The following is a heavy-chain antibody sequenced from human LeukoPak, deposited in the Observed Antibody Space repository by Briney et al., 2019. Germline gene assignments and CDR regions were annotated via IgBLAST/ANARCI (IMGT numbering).Heavy chain of an antibody. CDR3: ARLRKGRYFDYIFDY. D-gene: IGHD3-9*01. CDR2: VYYTGST. J-gene: IGHJ4*02. V-gene: IGHV4-39*01. CDR1: GGSVSSTTDY. Sequence: PSETLSLTCTVSGGSVSSTTDYRGWIRQPPGGGLEWLANVYYTGSTYFNPSLRTRSTMSVDTSRNQYSLTITSLTSADTAVYYCARLRKGRYFDYIFDYWGQGTLATVSS.